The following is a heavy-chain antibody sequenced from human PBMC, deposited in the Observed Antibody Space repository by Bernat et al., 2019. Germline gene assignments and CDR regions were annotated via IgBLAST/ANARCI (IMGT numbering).Heavy chain of an antibody. Sequence: EVQLVESGGGLVQPGGSLRLSCAASGFPFSKYWMHWVRHAPGKGLVWVSGVDTYGSTTTYADSVKGRFTISRDNAKNTLYLQVNSLRAEDMAVYYCASLCSHSNGCYDYWGQGILVTVSS. CDR3: ASLCSHSNGCYDY. V-gene: IGHV3-74*03. J-gene: IGHJ4*02. D-gene: IGHD4/OR15-4a*01. CDR1: GFPFSKYW. CDR2: VDTYGSTT.